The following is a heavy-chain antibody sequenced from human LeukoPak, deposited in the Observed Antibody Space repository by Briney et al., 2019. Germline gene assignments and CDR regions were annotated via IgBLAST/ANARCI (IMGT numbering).Heavy chain of an antibody. V-gene: IGHV3-33*06. CDR2: IWYDGSNK. CDR1: GFSFSSYG. D-gene: IGHD4-11*01. CDR3: ANNDYNNPEA. J-gene: IGHJ5*02. Sequence: GGSLRLSCAASGFSFSSYGMHWVRQAPGKGLEWVAVIWYDGSNKYYADSVKGRFTISRDSPKNTLYLQMNSLRAEDTAIYYCANNDYNNPEAWGQGTLVTVSS.